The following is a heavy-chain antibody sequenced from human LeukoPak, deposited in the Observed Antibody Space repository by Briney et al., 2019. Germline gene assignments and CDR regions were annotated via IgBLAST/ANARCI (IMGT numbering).Heavy chain of an antibody. CDR2: IVGSSSNI. V-gene: IGHV3-48*04. CDR1: GFSFSTYS. Sequence: GSLRLSCTASGFSFSTYSMNWVRQAPGKGLEWVSYIVGSSSNIYYADSVKGRFTISRDNAKNSLYLQMDSLRAEDAAVYYCATDSPETAAFDYWGQGTLVTVSS. D-gene: IGHD1-1*01. CDR3: ATDSPETAAFDY. J-gene: IGHJ4*02.